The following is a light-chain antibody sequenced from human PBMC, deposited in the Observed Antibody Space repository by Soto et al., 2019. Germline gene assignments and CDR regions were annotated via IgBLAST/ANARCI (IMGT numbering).Light chain of an antibody. CDR1: QHIGNF. V-gene: IGKV1-12*01. Sequence: DIQMTQSPSSVSASVGDRVNITCRASQHIGNFLAWYQQTPGKAPKLVIYDVSSLQSGVPSRFSGSGSGTEFTLTISSLQPEDFATYYCQQSNNHPISFGQGTRLEIK. CDR2: DVS. J-gene: IGKJ5*01. CDR3: QQSNNHPIS.